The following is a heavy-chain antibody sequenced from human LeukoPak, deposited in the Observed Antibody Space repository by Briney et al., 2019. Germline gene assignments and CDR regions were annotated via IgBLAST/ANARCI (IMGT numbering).Heavy chain of an antibody. CDR1: GYTLTEIS. V-gene: IGHV1-24*01. J-gene: IGHJ4*02. CDR3: ATEGYCSGGSCYDY. CDR2: FDPEDGET. D-gene: IGHD2-15*01. Sequence: ASVKVSCKVSGYTLTEISMHWVRQAPGKGLEWMGGFDPEDGETIYAQKFQGRVTMTEDTSTDTAYMELSSLRSEDTAVYYCATEGYCSGGSCYDYWGQGTLVTVSS.